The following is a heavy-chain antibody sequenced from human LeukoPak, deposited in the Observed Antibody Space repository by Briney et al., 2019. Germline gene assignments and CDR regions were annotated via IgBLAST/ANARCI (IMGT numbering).Heavy chain of an antibody. CDR1: GGSISGYY. CDR3: ARAKQLEKFYFDY. V-gene: IGHV4-4*07. J-gene: IGHJ4*02. D-gene: IGHD1-1*01. CDR2: IYTTGST. Sequence: SETLSLTCTVSGGSISGYYWSWIRQPAGKGLEWIGHIYTTGSTNYNPSFKSRVTVSVDRSKNQSSLKLSSVTAADTAVYYCARAKQLEKFYFDYWGRGTLVTVSS.